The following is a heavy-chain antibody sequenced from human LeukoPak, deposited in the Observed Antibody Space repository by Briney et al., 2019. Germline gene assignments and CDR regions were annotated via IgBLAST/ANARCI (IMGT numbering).Heavy chain of an antibody. Sequence: GASVKVSCKASGYTFTSYGISWVRQAPGQGLEWMGWINPNSGGTNYAQKFQGRVTMTRDTSISTAYMELSRLRSDDTAVYYCAKWAYGSGSYYKYWGQGTLVTVSS. CDR3: AKWAYGSGSYYKY. V-gene: IGHV1-2*02. CDR1: GYTFTSYG. CDR2: INPNSGGT. D-gene: IGHD3-10*01. J-gene: IGHJ4*02.